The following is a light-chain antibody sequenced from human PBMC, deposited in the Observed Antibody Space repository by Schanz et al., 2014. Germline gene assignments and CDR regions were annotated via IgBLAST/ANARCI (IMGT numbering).Light chain of an antibody. V-gene: IGKV3D-7*01. CDR3: QQDYNPFT. J-gene: IGKJ3*01. CDR2: GAS. CDR1: QSVSSSY. Sequence: EIVMTQSPATLSVSPGERATLSCRASQSVSSSYLAWYQQKPGQAPRLLIYGASSRATGIPARFSGSGSGTDFTLTISSLQPEDLAVYYCQQDYNPFTFGPGTKVDIK.